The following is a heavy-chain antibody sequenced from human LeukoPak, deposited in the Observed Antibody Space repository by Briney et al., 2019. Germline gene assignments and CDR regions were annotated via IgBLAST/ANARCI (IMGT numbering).Heavy chain of an antibody. Sequence: GGSLRLSCAASGFPFSTYAMHWVRQAPGKGLEWEALISNDGNKKYYADSVKGRFTVSRDNSKNTLFLQMNSLRTEDAAVYYCARDPFHLLILFDHWGQGTLVTVSS. CDR3: ARDPFHLLILFDH. CDR2: ISNDGNKK. D-gene: IGHD2/OR15-2a*01. V-gene: IGHV3-30-3*01. J-gene: IGHJ4*02. CDR1: GFPFSTYA.